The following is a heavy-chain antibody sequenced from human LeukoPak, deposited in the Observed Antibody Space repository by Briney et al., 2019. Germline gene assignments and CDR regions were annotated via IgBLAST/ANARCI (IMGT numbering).Heavy chain of an antibody. CDR2: ISWNSGSI. V-gene: IGHV3-9*01. CDR1: GFTFSSYS. D-gene: IGHD3-10*01. CDR3: AKSPTGYGSGRFDY. J-gene: IGHJ4*02. Sequence: GGSLRLSCAASGFTFSSYSMNWVRQAPGKGLEWVSGISWNSGSIGYADSVKGRFTISRDNAKNSLYLQMNSLRAEDTALYYCAKSPTGYGSGRFDYWGQGTLVTVSS.